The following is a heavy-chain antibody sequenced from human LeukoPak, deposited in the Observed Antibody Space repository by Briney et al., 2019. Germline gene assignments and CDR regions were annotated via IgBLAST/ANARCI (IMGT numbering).Heavy chain of an antibody. Sequence: SETLSLTCTVSGGSISTYYWTWIRQPAGKGLEWIGHIYISGTTNYSPSLKSRVTMSVDTSKNQFSLKLSSVTAADTAVYYCARERTSCTNGVCRTPRWFDPWGQGILVTASS. CDR2: IYISGTT. CDR1: GGSISTYY. CDR3: ARERTSCTNGVCRTPRWFDP. J-gene: IGHJ5*02. V-gene: IGHV4-4*07. D-gene: IGHD2-8*01.